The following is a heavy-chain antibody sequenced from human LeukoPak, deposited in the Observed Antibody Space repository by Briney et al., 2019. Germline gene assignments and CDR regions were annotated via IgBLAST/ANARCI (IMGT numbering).Heavy chain of an antibody. CDR1: GGSVSSGDYY. CDR2: VYHSGET. V-gene: IGHV4-30-2*01. CDR3: ARGLRYYYDSSGYYYLDY. D-gene: IGHD3-22*01. J-gene: IGHJ4*02. Sequence: PSQTLSLTCTVSGGSVSSGDYYWSWLRQPPGKGLEWIGSVYHSGETYYNPSLNSRVTISVDRSKNQFSLKLNSVTAADTAVYFCARGLRYYYDSSGYYYLDYWGQGTLVTVSS.